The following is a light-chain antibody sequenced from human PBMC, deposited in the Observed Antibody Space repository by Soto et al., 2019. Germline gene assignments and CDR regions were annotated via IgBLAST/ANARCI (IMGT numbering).Light chain of an antibody. CDR2: AAS. J-gene: IGKJ4*01. V-gene: IGKV1-9*01. CDR3: QQLNSYPLT. CDR1: PGISRY. Sequence: PLTQSPSSLSASVGDRVTITCRTSPGISRYLAWYQQKPGKAPKLLIYAASTLQSGVPSRFSGSGYGTDFTLTISTLQPEDFATYYCQQLNSYPLTFGGGTKVEIK.